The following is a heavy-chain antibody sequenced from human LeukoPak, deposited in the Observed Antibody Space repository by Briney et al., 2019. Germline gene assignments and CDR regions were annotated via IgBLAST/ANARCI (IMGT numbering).Heavy chain of an antibody. CDR1: GFTFSSYA. CDR2: ISYDGSNK. Sequence: PGGSLRLSCAASGFTFSSYAMHWVRQAPSKGLEWVAVISYDGSNKYYADSVKGRFTISRDNSKNTLYLQMNSLRAEDTAVYYCARQAVAGTSGPDYWGQGTLVTVSS. D-gene: IGHD6-19*01. CDR3: ARQAVAGTSGPDY. V-gene: IGHV3-30*04. J-gene: IGHJ4*02.